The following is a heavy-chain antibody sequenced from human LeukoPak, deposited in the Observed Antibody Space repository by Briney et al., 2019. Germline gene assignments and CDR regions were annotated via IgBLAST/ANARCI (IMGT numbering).Heavy chain of an antibody. J-gene: IGHJ5*02. CDR3: ARDLLQEVVVVPAAILGWFDP. Sequence: ASVKVSCKASGGTFSSYAISWVRQAPGQGLERRGGIIPIFGTANYAQKFQGRVTITADESTSTAYMELSSLRSEDTAVYYCARDLLQEVVVVPAAILGWFDPWGQGTLVTVSS. D-gene: IGHD2-2*02. CDR1: GGTFSSYA. CDR2: IIPIFGTA. V-gene: IGHV1-69*01.